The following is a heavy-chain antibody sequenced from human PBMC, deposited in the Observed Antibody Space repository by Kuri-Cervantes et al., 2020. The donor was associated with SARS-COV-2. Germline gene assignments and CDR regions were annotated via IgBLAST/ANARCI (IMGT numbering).Heavy chain of an antibody. V-gene: IGHV3-23*01. CDR2: ITGPGTTT. D-gene: IGHD4-11*01. CDR1: GFPFSNYV. J-gene: IGHJ6*02. CDR3: ARGGSNYYGMDV. Sequence: GESLKISCAGSGFPFSNYVMSWVRQAPGKGLEWVSSITGPGTTTFYADSVKGRLTISRDNSKNTMYLQMNSLRAEDTAVYYCARGGSNYYGMDVWGQGTTVTVSS.